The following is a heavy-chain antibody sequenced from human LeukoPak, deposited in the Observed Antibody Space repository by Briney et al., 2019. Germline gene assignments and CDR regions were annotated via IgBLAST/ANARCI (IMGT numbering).Heavy chain of an antibody. Sequence: PGGSLRLSCAASGFTFSSYGMHWVRQAPGKGLEWVAFIRYDGSNKYYADSVKGRFTISRDNSKNTLYLQMNSLRAEDTAVYYCAALSSSWNGRVFDYWGQGTLVTVSS. J-gene: IGHJ4*02. CDR3: AALSSSWNGRVFDY. V-gene: IGHV3-30*02. CDR1: GFTFSSYG. CDR2: IRYDGSNK. D-gene: IGHD6-13*01.